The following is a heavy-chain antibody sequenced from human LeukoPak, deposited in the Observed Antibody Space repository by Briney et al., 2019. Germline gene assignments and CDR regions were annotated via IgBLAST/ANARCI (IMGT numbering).Heavy chain of an antibody. CDR1: ALTFNIYW. D-gene: IGHD2-8*02. CDR2: INEDGSEK. Sequence: GGSLRLSCEASALTFNIYWMSWVRQAPGKGLEYVANINEDGSEKYYVNSVKGRFTISRDNAKNSLYLQMNSLRSEDTAVYFCARADQPGSVDYWGQGTLVTVSP. CDR3: ARADQPGSVDY. J-gene: IGHJ4*02. V-gene: IGHV3-7*01.